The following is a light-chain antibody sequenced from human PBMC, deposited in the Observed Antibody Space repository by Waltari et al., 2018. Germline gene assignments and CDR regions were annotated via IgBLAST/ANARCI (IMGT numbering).Light chain of an antibody. CDR1: QSVSRS. V-gene: IGKV3-20*01. Sequence: EIVLTQSPGTLSLSPGERATRCFRASQSVSRSLAWYQQKPGQAPRLLIYDASSRATGIPDRFSGSGSGTDFSLTISRLEPEDFAVYYCQKYVNLPATFGQGTKVEIK. J-gene: IGKJ1*01. CDR3: QKYVNLPAT. CDR2: DAS.